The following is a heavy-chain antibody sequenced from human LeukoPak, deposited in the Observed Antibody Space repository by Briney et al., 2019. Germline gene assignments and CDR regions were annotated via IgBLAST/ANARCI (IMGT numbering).Heavy chain of an antibody. D-gene: IGHD6-13*01. CDR1: GFTFSDYT. CDR2: ISYDGGQK. Sequence: HPGGSLRLSCAASGFTFSDYTMHWVRQAPGKGLEWVAVISYDGGQKYHADSVKGRFTISRDNSKNTVSLQMNSLRAEDTAVFYCARANSSSWHYFDYWGQGTLVTVSS. J-gene: IGHJ4*02. V-gene: IGHV3-30*04. CDR3: ARANSSSWHYFDY.